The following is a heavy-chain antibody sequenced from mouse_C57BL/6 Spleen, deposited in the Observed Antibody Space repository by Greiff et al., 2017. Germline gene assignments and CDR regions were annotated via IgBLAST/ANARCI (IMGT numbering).Heavy chain of an antibody. D-gene: IGHD1-1*01. CDR2: IYPGDGDT. V-gene: IGHV1-80*01. CDR1: GYAFSSYW. J-gene: IGHJ2*01. CDR3: ARIGSSSYFDY. Sequence: VQLQQSGAELVKPGASVKISCKASGYAFSSYWMNWVKQRPGKGLEWIGQIYPGDGDTNYNGQFKGKATLTADKSSSTAYMQLSSLTSEDSAVYFCARIGSSSYFDYWGQGTTLTVSS.